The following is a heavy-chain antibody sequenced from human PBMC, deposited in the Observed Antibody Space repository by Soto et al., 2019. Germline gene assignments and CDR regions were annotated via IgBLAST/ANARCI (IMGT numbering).Heavy chain of an antibody. CDR1: GATFSGYT. V-gene: IGHV1-69*18. Sequence: QVQLVQSGAEVKKPGSSVKVSCKASGATFSGYTINWVRQAPGQGLEWLGRIVPIFETLNYAERFQGRVAITADESTTTVDIELTNLTHEDTAVYYCVVMGNVAVSNARSFDDWGQGTQVTVSS. CDR2: IVPIFETL. J-gene: IGHJ4*02. CDR3: VVMGNVAVSNARSFDD. D-gene: IGHD6-19*01.